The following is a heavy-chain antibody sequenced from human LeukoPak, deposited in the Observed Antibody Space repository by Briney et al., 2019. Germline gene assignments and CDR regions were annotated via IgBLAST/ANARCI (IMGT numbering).Heavy chain of an antibody. CDR3: ARKMATIMSLTY. CDR2: INPSGGST. V-gene: IGHV1-46*01. J-gene: IGHJ4*02. Sequence: ASVKVSCKASGYTFTSYYMHWVRQAPGQGLEWMGIINPSGGSTSYAQKFQGRVTMTRDMSTSTVYMELSRLRSEDTAVYSCARKMATIMSLTYWGQGTRVTVSS. D-gene: IGHD5-24*01. CDR1: GYTFTSYY.